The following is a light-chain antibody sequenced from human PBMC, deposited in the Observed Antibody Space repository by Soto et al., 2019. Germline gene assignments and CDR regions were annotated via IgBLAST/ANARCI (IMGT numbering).Light chain of an antibody. Sequence: EIVLTQSPATLSSFPGDRATLSCRASQTVRNNYFAWYQQNPGQAPRLHIYGESNRATGIPDRFSGSGSGTAFTITIRRLEDEAFEVYYCQQYGSSGTFGQGTKVDI. CDR3: QQYGSSGT. J-gene: IGKJ1*01. CDR2: GES. CDR1: QTVRNNY. V-gene: IGKV3-20*01.